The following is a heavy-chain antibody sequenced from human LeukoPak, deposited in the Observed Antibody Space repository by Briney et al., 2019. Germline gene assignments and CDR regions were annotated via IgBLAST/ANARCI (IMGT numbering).Heavy chain of an antibody. CDR2: VIPILGIA. Sequence: SVKVSCKASGGTFSSSAISWVRQAPGQGLEWMGRVIPILGIANYAQKFQGRVTITADKSTSTAYMELSSLRSEDTAVYYCARDVYGEFYYYGMDVWGQGTTVTVSS. D-gene: IGHD4-17*01. V-gene: IGHV1-69*04. J-gene: IGHJ6*02. CDR1: GGTFSSSA. CDR3: ARDVYGEFYYYGMDV.